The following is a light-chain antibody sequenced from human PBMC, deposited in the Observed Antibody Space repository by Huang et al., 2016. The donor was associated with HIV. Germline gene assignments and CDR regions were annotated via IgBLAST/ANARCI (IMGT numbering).Light chain of an antibody. V-gene: IGKV3-15*01. CDR2: GSS. Sequence: ETLMTQSPSTLSVSPGESATLSCRASQRVFKNLAWYQQKPGQDPKLLIEGSSTRAAGSPARFSGSGSGTDFTLTISSLQSEDFAVYYCQQYNTSPRTFGQGTKVEV. CDR3: QQYNTSPRT. CDR1: QRVFKN. J-gene: IGKJ1*01.